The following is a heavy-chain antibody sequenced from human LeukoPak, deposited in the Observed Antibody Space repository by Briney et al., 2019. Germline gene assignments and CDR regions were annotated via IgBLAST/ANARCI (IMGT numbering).Heavy chain of an antibody. V-gene: IGHV4-31*03. CDR3: AGAVDYRNYFDY. J-gene: IGHJ4*02. D-gene: IGHD4-11*01. CDR2: IYHSGTT. Sequence: PSETLSLTCTVSGDSMTRGGYYWSWVRQHPGKGLEWIGFIYHSGTTFYNPSLEGRAAISVDTSQNQFSLKLTSVTAADTAVYYCAGAVDYRNYFDYWGQGTLVTVSS. CDR1: GDSMTRGGYY.